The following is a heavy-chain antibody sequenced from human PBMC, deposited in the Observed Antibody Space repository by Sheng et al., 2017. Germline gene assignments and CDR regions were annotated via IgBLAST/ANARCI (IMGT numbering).Heavy chain of an antibody. D-gene: IGHD3-22*01. CDR3: ARGTRDYYDSSGYYWGAFDI. CDR2: IIPIFGTA. V-gene: IGHV1-69*01. J-gene: IGHJ3*02. CDR1: GGTFSSYA. Sequence: QVQLVQSGAEVKKPGSSVKVSCKASGGTFSSYAISWVRQAPGQGLEWMGGIIPIFGTANYAQKFQGRVTITADESTSTAYMELSSLRSEDTAVYYCARGTRDYYDSSGYYWGAFDIWGQGTMVTVSS.